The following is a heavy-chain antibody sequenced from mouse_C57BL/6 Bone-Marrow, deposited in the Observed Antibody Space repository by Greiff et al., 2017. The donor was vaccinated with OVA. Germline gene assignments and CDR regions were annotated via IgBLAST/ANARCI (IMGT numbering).Heavy chain of an antibody. CDR1: GFSLSTSGMG. Sequence: QVQLKESGPGILQSSPTLSLTCSFSGFSLSTSGMGVSWIRQPSGKGLEWLAHIYWGDDKRYNPSLKSRLTISKDTSRNQVFLKITSVDTAGTATYYCARGVTTERYYYAMDYWGQGTSVTVSS. CDR2: IYWGDDK. D-gene: IGHD2-2*01. CDR3: ARGVTTERYYYAMDY. V-gene: IGHV8-12*01. J-gene: IGHJ4*01.